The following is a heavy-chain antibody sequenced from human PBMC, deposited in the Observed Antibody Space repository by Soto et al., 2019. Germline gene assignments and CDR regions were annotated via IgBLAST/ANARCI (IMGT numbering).Heavy chain of an antibody. D-gene: IGHD1-26*01. CDR1: GFTFSSYA. CDR3: AKERVGLYYFDY. CDR2: ISGSGGST. Sequence: EVQLLGSGGGLVQPGGSLRLSCAASGFTFSSYAMSWVRQAPGKGLGGVSAISGSGGSTYYADSVKGRFTISRDNSKNTLYLQMNSLRAEDTAVYYCAKERVGLYYFDYWGQGTLVTVSS. J-gene: IGHJ4*02. V-gene: IGHV3-23*01.